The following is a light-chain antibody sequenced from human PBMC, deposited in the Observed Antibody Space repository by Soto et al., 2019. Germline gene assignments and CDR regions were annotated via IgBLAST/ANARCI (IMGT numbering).Light chain of an antibody. J-gene: IGLJ2*01. CDR3: AAWDDSLNGRVV. CDR2: NNN. Sequence: QSVLTQPPSASGTPGQRVTISCSGSSSNIGSNTVNWYQQLPGTATRLLIYNNNQRPSGVPDRVSGSKSGTSASLAISGLQSEDEADYYCAAWDDSLNGRVVFGGGTKLTVL. CDR1: SSNIGSNT. V-gene: IGLV1-44*01.